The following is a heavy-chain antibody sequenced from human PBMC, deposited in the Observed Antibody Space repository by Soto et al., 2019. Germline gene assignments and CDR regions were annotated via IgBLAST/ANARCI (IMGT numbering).Heavy chain of an antibody. CDR1: GGSFSGYY. D-gene: IGHD6-13*01. CDR2: INHSGST. Sequence: QVQLQQWGAGLLKPSETLSLTCAVYGGSFSGYYRSWIRQSPGKGLEWIGEINHSGSTNYNPSLKSRVAISVDTSKNQFSLKLSSVSAADTAVYFCARRRGRQQLVQRYYNGMDVWGQGTTVTVSS. V-gene: IGHV4-34*01. CDR3: ARRRGRQQLVQRYYNGMDV. J-gene: IGHJ6*02.